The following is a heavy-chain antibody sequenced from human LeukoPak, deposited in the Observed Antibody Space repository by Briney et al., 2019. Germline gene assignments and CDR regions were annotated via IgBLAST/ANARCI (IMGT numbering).Heavy chain of an antibody. CDR1: GGSISSGDYY. CDR3: ARAPTVRVDAFDI. CDR2: IYYSGST. V-gene: IGHV4-30-4*01. D-gene: IGHD4-17*01. J-gene: IGHJ3*02. Sequence: PSETLSLTCTVSGGSISSGDYYWSWIRQPPGKGLEWIGYIYYSGSTYYNPSLKSRVTISVDTSKNQFSLKLSSVTAADTAVYYCARAPTVRVDAFDIWGQGTMVTVSS.